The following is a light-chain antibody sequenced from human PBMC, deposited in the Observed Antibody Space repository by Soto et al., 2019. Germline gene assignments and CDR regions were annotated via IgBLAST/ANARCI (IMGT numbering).Light chain of an antibody. V-gene: IGLV2-23*01. Sequence: SALTQPASVSGSPGQSITISCTGPSSDVGSYNLVSWYQQHPGKAPKLMIYEGSKRPSGVSNRFSGSKSGNTASLTISGLQAEDEADYYCCSYAGSSPVVFGGGTKVTVL. J-gene: IGLJ2*01. CDR1: SSDVGSYNL. CDR3: CSYAGSSPVV. CDR2: EGS.